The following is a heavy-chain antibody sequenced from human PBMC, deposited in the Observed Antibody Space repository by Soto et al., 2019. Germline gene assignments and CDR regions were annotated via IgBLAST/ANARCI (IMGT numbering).Heavy chain of an antibody. V-gene: IGHV3-53*05. J-gene: IGHJ5*01. CDR3: ARDTYSSGWYDS. CDR1: GFTFSSGY. Sequence: GGSLRLSCAASGFTFSSGYMAWVRQAPGKGLEWISVLFSGASSYYADSVKGRFTISRDNSKNTLSLEMSSLRVEDTAVYFCARDTYSSGWYDSWGQGTLVTVS. D-gene: IGHD6-19*01. CDR2: LFSGASS.